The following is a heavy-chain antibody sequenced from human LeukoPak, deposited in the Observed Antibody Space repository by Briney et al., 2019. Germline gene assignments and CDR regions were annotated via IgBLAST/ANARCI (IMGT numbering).Heavy chain of an antibody. CDR3: ARSIYCSSNRCYSPHYYYYGMDV. Sequence: PSETLSLTCTVSGGPISSYYWSWIRQPPGKGLEWIGYIYYSGSTNYNPSLKSRVTISVDTSKNQFSLKLSSVTAADTAVYYCARSIYCSSNRCYSPHYYYYGMDVWGQGTTVTVSS. CDR2: IYYSGST. V-gene: IGHV4-59*01. D-gene: IGHD2-15*01. J-gene: IGHJ6*02. CDR1: GGPISSYY.